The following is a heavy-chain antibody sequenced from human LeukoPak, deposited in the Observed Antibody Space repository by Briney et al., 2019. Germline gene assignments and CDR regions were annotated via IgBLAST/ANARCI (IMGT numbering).Heavy chain of an antibody. J-gene: IGHJ6*03. CDR3: ARDHRADILTGYRYYYYMDV. D-gene: IGHD3-9*01. CDR1: GGSISSHY. Sequence: ESSETLSLTCTVSGGSISSHYWSWVRQPGGKGLEWIGRIYTSGSTNYNPSLKSRVTMSVDTSKNQFSLKLSSVTAADTAVYYCARDHRADILTGYRYYYYMDVWGKGTTVTISS. CDR2: IYTSGST. V-gene: IGHV4-4*07.